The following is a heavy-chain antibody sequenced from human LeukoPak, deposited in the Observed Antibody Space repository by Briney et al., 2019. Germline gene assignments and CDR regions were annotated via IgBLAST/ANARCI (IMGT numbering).Heavy chain of an antibody. V-gene: IGHV1-18*01. J-gene: IGHJ3*01. CDR1: GYTFTNYG. D-gene: IGHD3-9*01. CDR3: ARGYKFIQFRYSASQGPFHL. Sequence: ASVTLSRNSSGYTFTNYGINWVRQLPAQGLEWMGWICAYNGNTHYAQALPGRVTVTIDTSTTKVYLYLQRLRSDDTAVYYCARGYKFIQFRYSASQGPFHLWGQGTMVTVSS. CDR2: ICAYNGNT.